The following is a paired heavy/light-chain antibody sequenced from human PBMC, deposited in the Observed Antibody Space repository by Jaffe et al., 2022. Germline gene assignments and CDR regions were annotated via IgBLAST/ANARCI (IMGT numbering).Light chain of an antibody. Sequence: DIQMTQSPSSLSASVGDRVTITCRASQSISSYLNWYQQKPGKAPKLLIYAASSLQSGVPSRFSGSGSGTDFTLTISSLQPEDFATYYCQQSYSTLPITFGQGTRLEIK. CDR2: AAS. J-gene: IGKJ5*01. CDR1: QSISSY. CDR3: QQSYSTLPIT. V-gene: IGKV1-39*01.
Heavy chain of an antibody. CDR1: GFTFSSYE. J-gene: IGHJ4*02. CDR3: ARQLTGEDSSGYYQYYFDY. CDR2: ISSSGSTI. V-gene: IGHV3-48*03. Sequence: EVQLVESGGGLVQPGGSLRLSCAASGFTFSSYEMNWVRQAPGKGLEWVSYISSSGSTIYYADSVKGRFTISRDNAKNSLYLQMNSLRAEDTAVYYCARQLTGEDSSGYYQYYFDYWGQGTLVTVSS. D-gene: IGHD3-22*01.